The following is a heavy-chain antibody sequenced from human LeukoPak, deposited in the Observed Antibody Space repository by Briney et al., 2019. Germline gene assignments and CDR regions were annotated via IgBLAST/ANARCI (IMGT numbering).Heavy chain of an antibody. V-gene: IGHV4-38-2*02. CDR2: VYYGGNK. CDR3: ARVSLSNAIDI. J-gene: IGHJ3*02. CDR1: GYSTKSGYY. Sequence: PSETLSLTCSVSGYSTKSGYYWGWIRQTPAKGLEWIGSVYYGGNKYDNPSLKSRVAILVDMSKNLFSLNLTSVTAADTAVYYCARVSLSNAIDIWGQGAMVTVSS.